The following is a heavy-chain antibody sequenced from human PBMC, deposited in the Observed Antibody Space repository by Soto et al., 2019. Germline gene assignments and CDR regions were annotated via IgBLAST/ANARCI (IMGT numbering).Heavy chain of an antibody. Sequence: QVQLVQSGAEVKKPGSSVKVSCKASGGTFSSYAISWVRQAPGQGLEWMGGIIPIFGTANYAQKFQGRVTITADEATSTAYMELSSLRSEDTAVYYCAREHLVVMGCSSTSCYGDWFDPWGQGTLVTVSS. V-gene: IGHV1-69*01. CDR2: IIPIFGTA. D-gene: IGHD2-2*01. CDR3: AREHLVVMGCSSTSCYGDWFDP. CDR1: GGTFSSYA. J-gene: IGHJ5*02.